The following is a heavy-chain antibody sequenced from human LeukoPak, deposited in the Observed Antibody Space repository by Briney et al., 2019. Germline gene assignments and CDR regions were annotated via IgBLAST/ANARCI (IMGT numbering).Heavy chain of an antibody. D-gene: IGHD3-10*01. Sequence: GGSLTLSCAPSGFTFSSYWMHWVRHAPGKGLVWVSRINSDGSSTSYADSVKGRFTISRDNAKNTLYLQMNSLRAEDTAVYYCASGYGSGSPSWGQGTMVTVSS. CDR2: INSDGSST. CDR3: ASGYGSGSPS. J-gene: IGHJ3*01. V-gene: IGHV3-74*01. CDR1: GFTFSSYW.